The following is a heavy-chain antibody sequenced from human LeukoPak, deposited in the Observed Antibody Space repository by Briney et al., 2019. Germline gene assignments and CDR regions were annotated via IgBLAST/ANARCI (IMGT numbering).Heavy chain of an antibody. Sequence: GSVKVSCKASGYTLTGNFIHWVRQAPGQGLEWMGWINPNSGGINYAQKFEGRASMTRDPSISTAYMELSSLGSDHTAVYYCATPRPGPDPKSRLSMDVWGKGTTVTVSS. D-gene: IGHD1-14*01. CDR2: INPNSGGI. CDR3: ATPRPGPDPKSRLSMDV. J-gene: IGHJ6*03. V-gene: IGHV1-2*02. CDR1: GYTLTGNF.